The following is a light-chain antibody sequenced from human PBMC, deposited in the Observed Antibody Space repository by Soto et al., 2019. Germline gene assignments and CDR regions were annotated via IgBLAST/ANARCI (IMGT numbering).Light chain of an antibody. CDR3: SSYTSRSTRV. CDR1: SSDVGFYNY. Sequence: QSVLTQPASVSGAPGQSITISCTGTSSDVGFYNYVSWYQQQHPGKAPKLMIYEVDNRPSGVSIRFSGSKSGNTASLSVSGLQAEDEADYYCSSYTSRSTRVFGTGTTVTVL. CDR2: EVD. J-gene: IGLJ1*01. V-gene: IGLV2-14*01.